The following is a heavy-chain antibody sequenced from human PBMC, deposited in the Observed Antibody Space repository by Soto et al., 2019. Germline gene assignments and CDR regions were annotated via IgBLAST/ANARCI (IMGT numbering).Heavy chain of an antibody. Sequence: QVQLGQSGAEVKKPGSSVKVSCKASGGAFSDYAFSWVRQSPGQGLEWLGGIMPIFRAPDYAQKFQGRVTITADKFTRTAYMEMNSLRSEDTAVYYCASWLKGPDIGNYYYGMDVWGQGNTVTVS. D-gene: IGHD2-15*01. CDR1: GGAFSDYA. CDR2: IMPIFRAP. V-gene: IGHV1-69*14. CDR3: ASWLKGPDIGNYYYGMDV. J-gene: IGHJ6*02.